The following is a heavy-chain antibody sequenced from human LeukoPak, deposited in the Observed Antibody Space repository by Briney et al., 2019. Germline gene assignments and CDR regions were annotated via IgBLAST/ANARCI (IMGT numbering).Heavy chain of an antibody. CDR3: ARGRYFDRDLDY. CDR1: GGSISSYC. CDR2: IYYSGST. D-gene: IGHD3-9*01. Sequence: SETLSLTCTVSGGSISSYCWRWIRQPPGKGLEWIGYIYYSGSTNYNPSLKSRVTISVDTSKNQFSLKLSSVTAADTVVYYCARGRYFDRDLDYWGQGTLVTVSS. J-gene: IGHJ4*02. V-gene: IGHV4-59*01.